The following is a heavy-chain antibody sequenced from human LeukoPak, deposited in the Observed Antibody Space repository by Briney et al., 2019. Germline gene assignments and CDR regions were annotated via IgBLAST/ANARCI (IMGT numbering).Heavy chain of an antibody. J-gene: IGHJ6*02. CDR1: GFTFSSSA. V-gene: IGHV3-23*01. Sequence: GGSLRLSCAASGFTFSSSAMTWVRQAPGKGLEWVSDISSSGGSTYYADSVKGRFTISRDNSKNTLYVQMNSLRAEDTAIYYCAKLKDIDLGWGIDIWGQGTTVTVS. CDR2: ISSSGGST. D-gene: IGHD2-15*01. CDR3: AKLKDIDLGWGIDI.